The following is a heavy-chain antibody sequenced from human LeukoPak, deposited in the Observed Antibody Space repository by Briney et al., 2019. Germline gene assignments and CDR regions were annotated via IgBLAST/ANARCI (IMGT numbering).Heavy chain of an antibody. CDR2: IYPGDSDT. D-gene: IGHD2-2*01. V-gene: IGHV5-51*01. CDR3: ARLGGADIVVVPAASPYYFDY. CDR1: GYSFTSYW. J-gene: IGHJ4*02. Sequence: GESLKISCKGSGYSFTSYWISWVRQMPGKGLEWMGIIYPGDSDTRYSPSFQGQVTISADKSISTAYLQWSSLKASDTAMYYCARLGGADIVVVPAASPYYFDYWGQGTLVTVSS.